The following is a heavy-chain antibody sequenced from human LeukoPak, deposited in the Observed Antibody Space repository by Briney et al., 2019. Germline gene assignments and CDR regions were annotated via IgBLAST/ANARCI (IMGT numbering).Heavy chain of an antibody. D-gene: IGHD2-2*01. V-gene: IGHV1-2*02. CDR1: RYTFPHYY. CDR3: ARVNLVVPAAILDY. J-gene: IGHJ4*02. Sequence: ASVNVSCQSSRYTFPHYYMHWVRQAPGQGLEWMGLINPSSGGTNYAQKFRGRVTMNRDTSISTAYMEVTRLTSDDTAVYYCARVNLVVPAAILDYWGQGTLVTVSS. CDR2: INPSSGGT.